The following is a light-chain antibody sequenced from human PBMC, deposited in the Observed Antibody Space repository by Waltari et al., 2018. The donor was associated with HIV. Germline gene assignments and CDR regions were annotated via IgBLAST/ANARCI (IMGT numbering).Light chain of an antibody. Sequence: ETVLTQSPAPLSLSSGERATLSCRASQSISGYLAWYQHKPGQAPRLLIYDASYRATGIPARFRGRGSGTDFTLTINSLGPEDFALYYCQQRNSWPLTFGGGTKVEIK. CDR2: DAS. CDR1: QSISGY. CDR3: QQRNSWPLT. J-gene: IGKJ4*01. V-gene: IGKV3-11*01.